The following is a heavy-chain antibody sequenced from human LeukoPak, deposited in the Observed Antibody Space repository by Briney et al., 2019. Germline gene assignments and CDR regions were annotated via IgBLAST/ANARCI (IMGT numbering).Heavy chain of an antibody. D-gene: IGHD2-2*01. CDR3: AREQVVPAALSFYFDS. V-gene: IGHV4-38-2*02. CDR2: VYHSGST. CDR1: GYSISSAYY. Sequence: SETLSLTCTVSGYSISSAYYWGWIRQPPGKGLEWIGSVYHSGSTYYNPSLKSRVTISVDTYKNQFSLKLTSVTAADTAVYYCAREQVVPAALSFYFDSWGQGTQVTVSS. J-gene: IGHJ4*02.